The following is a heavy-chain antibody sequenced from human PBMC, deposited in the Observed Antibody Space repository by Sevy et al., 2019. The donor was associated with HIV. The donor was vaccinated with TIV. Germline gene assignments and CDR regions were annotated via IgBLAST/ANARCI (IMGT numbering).Heavy chain of an antibody. CDR1: GFTVVSYA. Sequence: GGSLRLSCKPSGFTVVSYAMNWVRQAPGKGLEWLSHISSSGSSMYYADSVKGRFTISRDNAKNSLYLQMNSLRAEDTAVYYCARGGRRIDVYNRKDAFDIWGQGTMVTVSS. J-gene: IGHJ3*02. CDR3: ARGGRRIDVYNRKDAFDI. CDR2: ISSSGSSM. V-gene: IGHV3-48*01. D-gene: IGHD1-20*01.